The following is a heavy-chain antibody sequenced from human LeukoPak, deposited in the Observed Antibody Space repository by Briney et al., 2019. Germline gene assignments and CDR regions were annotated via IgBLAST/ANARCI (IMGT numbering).Heavy chain of an antibody. Sequence: GGSLRLSCAASGFTFSNAWMNWVRQAPGKGLEWDGRIKSKTDGGTTDYAAPVKGRFTISRGDSKNTLYLQMNSLKTEDTAVYYCTTVSVWGSYRVFDYWGQGTLVTVSS. J-gene: IGHJ4*02. CDR2: IKSKTDGGTT. CDR3: TTVSVWGSYRVFDY. D-gene: IGHD3-16*02. V-gene: IGHV3-15*01. CDR1: GFTFSNAW.